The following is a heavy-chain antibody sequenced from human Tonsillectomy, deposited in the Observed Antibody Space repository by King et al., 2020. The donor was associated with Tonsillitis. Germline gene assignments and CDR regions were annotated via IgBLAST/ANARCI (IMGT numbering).Heavy chain of an antibody. J-gene: IGHJ4*02. CDR3: ASAGGDYAFDY. CDR2: IFYDGSNK. Sequence: HVQLVESGGGVVQPGRSLRLSCAASGFTFSSYGMHWVRQAPGKGLEWVAVIFYDGSNKYYVDSVKGRFTISRDNSKNTLYLQMNSLRAEDTAVYFCASAGGDYAFDYWGQGTLVTVSS. D-gene: IGHD4-17*01. CDR1: GFTFSSYG. V-gene: IGHV3-33*01.